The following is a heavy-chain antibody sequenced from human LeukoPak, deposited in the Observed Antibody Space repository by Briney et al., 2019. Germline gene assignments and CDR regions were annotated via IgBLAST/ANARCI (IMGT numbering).Heavy chain of an antibody. CDR3: AKEDCSGGSCYRYFHH. V-gene: IGHV3-21*01. CDR1: GFTFSNYN. J-gene: IGHJ1*01. CDR2: ISDYI. D-gene: IGHD2-15*01. Sequence: PGGSLRLSCAASGFTFSNYNMNWVRQAPGKGLEWVSSISDYIYYADSVKGRFTISRDNAKYSLYLQMNSLRAEDTAVYYCAKEDCSGGSCYRYFHHWGQGTLVTVSS.